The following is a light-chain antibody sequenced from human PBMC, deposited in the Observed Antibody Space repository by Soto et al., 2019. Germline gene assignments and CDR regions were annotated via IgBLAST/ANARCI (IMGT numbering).Light chain of an antibody. V-gene: IGKV3-20*01. CDR1: DSVSSNY. CDR2: GAS. J-gene: IGKJ1*01. CDR3: QQYGSSPRT. Sequence: EIMLTQSPGTLSLSPGERATLSCRASDSVSSNYLAWYQQKPGQAPRLLIYGASSRATDIPDRFSGSGSGTDFTLTISRLEPEDFAVYYCQQYGSSPRTFGLGTRVEIK.